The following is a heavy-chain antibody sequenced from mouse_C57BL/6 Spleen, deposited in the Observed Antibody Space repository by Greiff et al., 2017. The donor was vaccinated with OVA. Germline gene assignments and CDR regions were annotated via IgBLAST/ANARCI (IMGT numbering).Heavy chain of an antibody. CDR3: ARHPPITTVVAPGYFDV. Sequence: VQLQQSGAELVKPGASVKLSCKASGYTFTEYTIHWVKQRSGQGLEWIGWFYPGSGSIQYNEKFKDKATLTADKSSSTVYMELSRLTSEDSAVYFCARHPPITTVVAPGYFDVWGTGTTVTVSS. CDR1: GYTFTEYT. D-gene: IGHD1-1*01. J-gene: IGHJ1*03. V-gene: IGHV1-62-2*01. CDR2: FYPGSGSI.